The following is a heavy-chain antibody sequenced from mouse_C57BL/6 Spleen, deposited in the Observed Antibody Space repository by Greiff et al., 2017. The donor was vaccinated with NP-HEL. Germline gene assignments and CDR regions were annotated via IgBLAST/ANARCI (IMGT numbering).Heavy chain of an antibody. D-gene: IGHD2-5*01. CDR1: GYTFTSYW. J-gene: IGHJ3*01. V-gene: IGHV1-72*01. CDR2: FVPNCVGP. Sequence: QVQLQQPGAELVNPGASVKLSCKPSGYTFTSYWMHWVQQRPGRGFGWIGRFVPNCVGPKYNEQFKSKATLTVDKPSSTAYMQLSSLTSEDSAVYYCARSSYSNYPFAYWGQGTLVTVSA. CDR3: ARSSYSNYPFAY.